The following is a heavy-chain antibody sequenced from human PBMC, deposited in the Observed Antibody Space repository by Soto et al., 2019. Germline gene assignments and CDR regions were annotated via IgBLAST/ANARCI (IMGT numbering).Heavy chain of an antibody. J-gene: IGHJ4*02. CDR3: ARVRIVGAREIDF. D-gene: IGHD1-26*01. Sequence: QVHLVQSGGEVKKPGASVKVSCKASGYTFNRHGITWVRQAPGQGLEWMGWISGYNGDINYEQKFQGRVTLSSDTLTSTVYLELKSLTFDDTAVYYGARVRIVGAREIDFWGQGTLVTVSS. CDR1: GYTFNRHG. V-gene: IGHV1-18*04. CDR2: ISGYNGDI.